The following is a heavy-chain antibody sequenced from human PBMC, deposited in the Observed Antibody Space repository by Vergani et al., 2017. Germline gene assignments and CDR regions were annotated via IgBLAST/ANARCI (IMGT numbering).Heavy chain of an antibody. V-gene: IGHV3-9*01. Sequence: VQLQESGPGLVKPSETLSLTCTVSGAAIKDFYWSWVRQAPGKGLEWVSGINWNSDSIAYADSVKGRFTISRDNAKNSLYLQMNSLRAEDTALYYCVKDIAASGNYWYFDLWGRGTLVTVSS. CDR1: GAAIKDFY. CDR3: VKDIAASGNYWYFDL. J-gene: IGHJ2*01. D-gene: IGHD6-13*01. CDR2: INWNSDSI.